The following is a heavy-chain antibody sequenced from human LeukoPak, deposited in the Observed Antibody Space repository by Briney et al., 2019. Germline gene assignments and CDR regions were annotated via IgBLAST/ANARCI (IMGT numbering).Heavy chain of an antibody. CDR3: AKEANDYVWGSYRSYYFDY. CDR2: ISSSGSTI. J-gene: IGHJ4*02. Sequence: GGSLRLSCAASGFTFSSYEMNWVRQAPGKGLEWVSYISSSGSTIYYADSVKGRFTISRDNSKNTLYLQMNSLRAEDTAVYYCAKEANDYVWGSYRSYYFDYWGQGTLVTVSS. V-gene: IGHV3-48*03. CDR1: GFTFSSYE. D-gene: IGHD3-16*02.